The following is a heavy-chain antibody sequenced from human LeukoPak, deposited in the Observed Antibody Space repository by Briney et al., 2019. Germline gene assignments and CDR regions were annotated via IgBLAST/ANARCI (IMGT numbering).Heavy chain of an antibody. V-gene: IGHV3-7*01. J-gene: IGHJ3*02. CDR3: AKISRYCSSDDCYISGFDM. CDR1: GFTFSRYW. Sequence: AGGSLRLSCAASGFTFSRYWMTWGRQAPGRGLEWVANINQDGSEKYYVDSVKGRFTISRDNTKNSLYLQMNSLRAEDTAVYYCAKISRYCSSDDCYISGFDMWGQGTMVTVSS. D-gene: IGHD2-2*01. CDR2: INQDGSEK.